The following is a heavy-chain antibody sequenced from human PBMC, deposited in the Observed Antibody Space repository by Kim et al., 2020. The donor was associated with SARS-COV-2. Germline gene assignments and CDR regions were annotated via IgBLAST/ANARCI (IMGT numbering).Heavy chain of an antibody. V-gene: IGHV4-61*01. CDR2: IYYSGST. CDR3: ARIHRRIAVAGNALYYFDY. Sequence: SETLSLTCTVSGGSVSSGSYYWSWIRQPPGKGLEWIGYIYYSGSTNYNPSLKSRVTISVDTSKNQFSLKLSSVTAADTAVYYCARIHRRIAVAGNALYYFDYWGQGTLVTVSS. D-gene: IGHD6-19*01. J-gene: IGHJ4*02. CDR1: GGSVSSGSYY.